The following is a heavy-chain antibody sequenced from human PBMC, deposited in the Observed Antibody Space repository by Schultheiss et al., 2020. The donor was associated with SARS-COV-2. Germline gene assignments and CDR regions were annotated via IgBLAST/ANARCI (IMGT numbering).Heavy chain of an antibody. CDR2: ISWNSGSI. Sequence: GGSLRLSCAASGFTFDDYAMHWVRQAPGKGREWVSGISWNSGSIGYADSVKGRFTISRDNAKNSLYLQMNSLRAEDTAVYYCAREGTRDYGDYGFDLWGRGTLVTVSS. CDR3: AREGTRDYGDYGFDL. J-gene: IGHJ2*01. V-gene: IGHV3-9*01. CDR1: GFTFDDYA. D-gene: IGHD4-17*01.